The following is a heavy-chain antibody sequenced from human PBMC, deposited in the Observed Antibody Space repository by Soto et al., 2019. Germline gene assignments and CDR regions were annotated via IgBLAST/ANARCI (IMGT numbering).Heavy chain of an antibody. CDR2: ITPIFGTS. J-gene: IGHJ4*02. D-gene: IGHD2-2*01. V-gene: IGHV1-69*01. CDR3: PLSSVVGSSLLDY. CDR1: GGSFSKYG. Sequence: QMQLVQSGAEVKKPGSSLKVSCKASGGSFSKYGLNWVRQAPGQGLEWMGGITPIFGTSNHAQRFQGRVTITAADSTTTVHMELSSLTSDVTDFAYCPLSSVVGSSLLDYWGQGTLVTVSS.